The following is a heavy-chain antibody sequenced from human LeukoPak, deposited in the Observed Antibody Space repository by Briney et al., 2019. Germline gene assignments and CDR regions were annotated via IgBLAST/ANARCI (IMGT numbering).Heavy chain of an antibody. Sequence: GGSLRLSCAASGFTFSSYEVNWVRQAPGKGLEWVSYITSSGSTIYYADSVKGRFTISRDNAKNSLYLQMNSLRAEDTAVYYCARGRGLPGPLDYWGQGTLVTVSS. CDR2: ITSSGSTI. J-gene: IGHJ4*02. D-gene: IGHD3-10*01. V-gene: IGHV3-48*03. CDR3: ARGRGLPGPLDY. CDR1: GFTFSSYE.